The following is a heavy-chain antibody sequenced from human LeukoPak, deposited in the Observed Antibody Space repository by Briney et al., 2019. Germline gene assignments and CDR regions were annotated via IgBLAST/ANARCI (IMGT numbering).Heavy chain of an antibody. CDR1: GGSISSSIYY. CDR2: VLHGGTT. J-gene: IGHJ5*02. V-gene: IGHV4-39*06. Sequence: PSETLSLTCIVAGGSISSSIYYWAWVRQPPGKGLEWIGEVLHGGTTKYNPSLMSRVTISLDASKNQFTLRMTSVTAADTAVYYCARDLSNYYGSVPSWGQGTLVTVSS. D-gene: IGHD3-10*01. CDR3: ARDLSNYYGSVPS.